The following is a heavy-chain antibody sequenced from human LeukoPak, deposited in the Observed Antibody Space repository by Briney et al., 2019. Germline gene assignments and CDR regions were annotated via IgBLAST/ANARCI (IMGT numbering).Heavy chain of an antibody. J-gene: IGHJ4*02. Sequence: SETLSLTCTVSGGSISSYYWSWIRQPPGKGLEWIGYIYYSGSTNYNPSLKSRVTISVDTPKNQSSLKLSSVTAAETAVYYCARSSRGVVAATGLFDYWGKGTLVTVSS. D-gene: IGHD2-15*01. CDR1: GGSISSYY. V-gene: IGHV4-59*08. CDR3: ARSSRGVVAATGLFDY. CDR2: IYYSGST.